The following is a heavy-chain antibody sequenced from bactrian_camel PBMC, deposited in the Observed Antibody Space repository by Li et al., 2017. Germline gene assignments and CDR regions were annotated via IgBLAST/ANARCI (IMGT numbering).Heavy chain of an antibody. D-gene: IGHD2*01. J-gene: IGHJ4*01. Sequence: VQLVESGGGTVQSGGSLRLSCLVSGYLYGGNCVGWFRQAPGKEREGVAAFDSLDFRTYADSVKGRFTVSKDTARYTLTLQMDDLKPEDSAMYYCAADGRALSPLDGQWYRMWGHGTQVTVS. V-gene: IGHV3S53*01. CDR1: GYLYGGNC. CDR3: AADGRALSPLDGQWYRM. CDR2: FDSLDFR.